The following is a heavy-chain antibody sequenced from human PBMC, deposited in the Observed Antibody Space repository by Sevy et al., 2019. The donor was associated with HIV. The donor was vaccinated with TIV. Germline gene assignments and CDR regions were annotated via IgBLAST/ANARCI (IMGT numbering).Heavy chain of an antibody. J-gene: IGHJ6*02. CDR3: AKGFCSGGSCPRDYYYYGMDV. CDR2: ISVSGRST. Sequence: GGSLRLSCAASGFTFNTYAMSWVRQAPGKGLEWVSSISVSGRSTYYADSVEGRFTISRDNSKNTLYLQMNSLRADDTAVYYCAKGFCSGGSCPRDYYYYGMDVWGQGTTVTVSS. CDR1: GFTFNTYA. D-gene: IGHD2-15*01. V-gene: IGHV3-23*01.